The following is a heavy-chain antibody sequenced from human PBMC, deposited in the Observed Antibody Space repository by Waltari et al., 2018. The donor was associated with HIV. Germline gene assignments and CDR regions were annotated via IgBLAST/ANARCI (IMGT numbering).Heavy chain of an antibody. Sequence: QVQLVQSGADVKKPGASVKVSCKASGYTFSDYYMHWVRQAPGQGLEWMGWINPNSGGTRYAEKFQGRVTMTRDTSISTAYMELSRLRFDDTAVYYCARVFRGTVNYFDSRLGHWGQGTLVTVSS. J-gene: IGHJ5*02. CDR3: ARVFRGTVNYFDSRLGH. CDR1: GYTFSDYY. D-gene: IGHD3-22*01. V-gene: IGHV1-2*02. CDR2: INPNSGGT.